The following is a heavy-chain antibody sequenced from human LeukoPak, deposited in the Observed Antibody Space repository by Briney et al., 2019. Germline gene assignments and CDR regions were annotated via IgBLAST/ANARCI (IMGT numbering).Heavy chain of an antibody. CDR2: INPNSGGT. Sequence: ASVKVSCKASGYTFTGYYMHWVRQAPGQGLEWMGWINPNSGGTNYAQKFQGRVTMTRDTSISTAYMELSRLRSDDTAVYYCARSPTGYDSSGYHPPFDYWGQGTLVTVSS. CDR3: ARSPTGYDSSGYHPPFDY. V-gene: IGHV1-2*02. D-gene: IGHD3-22*01. J-gene: IGHJ4*02. CDR1: GYTFTGYY.